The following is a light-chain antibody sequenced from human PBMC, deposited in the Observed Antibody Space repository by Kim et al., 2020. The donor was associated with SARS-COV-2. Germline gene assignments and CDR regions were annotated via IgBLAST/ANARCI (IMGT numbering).Light chain of an antibody. CDR1: GSDIGGYNY. Sequence: GQSVTISCTGTGSDIGGYNYVSWYQQHPGKAPKLMIYEVNKRPSGVPDRFSGSKSGNTASLTVSGLQAEDEADYYCYSYAGSNNWVFGGGTQLTVL. CDR2: EVN. J-gene: IGLJ3*02. V-gene: IGLV2-8*01. CDR3: YSYAGSNNWV.